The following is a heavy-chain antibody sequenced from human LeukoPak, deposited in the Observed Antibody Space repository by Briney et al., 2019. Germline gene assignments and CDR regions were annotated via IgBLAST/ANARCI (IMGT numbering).Heavy chain of an antibody. D-gene: IGHD3-16*02. CDR1: GGSISSSSYY. Sequence: SETLSLTCTVSGGSISSSSYYWGWIRQPPGKGLEWIGSIYYSGSTYYNPSLKSRVTISVDTSKNQFSLKLSSVTAADTAVYYCAGDTHNYDYVWGSYRYDEWFDPWGQGTLVTVSS. CDR2: IYYSGST. J-gene: IGHJ5*02. V-gene: IGHV4-39*07. CDR3: AGDTHNYDYVWGSYRYDEWFDP.